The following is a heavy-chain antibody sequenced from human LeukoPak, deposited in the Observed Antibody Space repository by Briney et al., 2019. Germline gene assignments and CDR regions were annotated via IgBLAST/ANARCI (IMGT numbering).Heavy chain of an antibody. D-gene: IGHD2-2*01. V-gene: IGHV3-33*01. CDR2: IWYDGSNK. CDR3: AREVIVVVPAAMGTHFDY. CDR1: GFTFSTYG. Sequence: GGSLRPSCAASGFTFSTYGMHWVRQAPGKGLEWVALIWYDGSNKYYVDSVKGRFTISRDNSKNTLYLQMNSLRAEDTAVYYCAREVIVVVPAAMGTHFDYWGQGTLVTVSS. J-gene: IGHJ4*02.